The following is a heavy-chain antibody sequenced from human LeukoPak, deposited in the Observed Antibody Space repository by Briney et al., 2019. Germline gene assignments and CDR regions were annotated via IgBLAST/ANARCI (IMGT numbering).Heavy chain of an antibody. Sequence: GGSLRLSCAASGFTFSSHAMSWVRQAPGKGLEWVSAISGSGGSTYYADSVKGRFTISRDNSKNTLYLQMNSLRAEDTAVYYCAKPDSSGYYFPPDYWGQGTLVTVSS. CDR3: AKPDSSGYYFPPDY. CDR1: GFTFSSHA. D-gene: IGHD3-22*01. J-gene: IGHJ4*02. CDR2: ISGSGGST. V-gene: IGHV3-23*01.